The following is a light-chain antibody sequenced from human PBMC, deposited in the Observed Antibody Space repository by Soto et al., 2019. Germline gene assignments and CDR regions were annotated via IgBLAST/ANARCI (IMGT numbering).Light chain of an antibody. J-gene: IGLJ1*01. CDR3: QSYDSSLRGSV. Sequence: QSVLTQPPSVSGTPGQRVNISCSGSSSNIGRDYVYWYQQFPGTAPKLLIYRGNQRPSGVPDRFSGSKSGTSASLAISGLRSDDESDYYCQSYDSSLRGSVFGTGTKLTVL. CDR2: RGN. CDR1: SSNIGRDY. V-gene: IGLV1-47*01.